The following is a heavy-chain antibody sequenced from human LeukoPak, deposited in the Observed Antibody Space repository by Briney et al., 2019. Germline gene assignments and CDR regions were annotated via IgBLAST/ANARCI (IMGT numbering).Heavy chain of an antibody. CDR2: IKQDGSEK. CDR3: ASRGATAYDY. CDR1: GFTFSSYA. D-gene: IGHD2-21*02. J-gene: IGHJ4*02. Sequence: GGSLRLSCAASGFTFSSYAMSWVRQAPGKGLEWVANIKQDGSEKYYVDSVKGRFTISRDNAKNSLYLQMNSLRAEDTAVYYCASRGATAYDYWGQGTLVTVSS. V-gene: IGHV3-7*01.